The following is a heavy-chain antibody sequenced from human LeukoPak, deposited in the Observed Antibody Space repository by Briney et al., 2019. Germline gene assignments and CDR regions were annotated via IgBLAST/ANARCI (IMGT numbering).Heavy chain of an antibody. D-gene: IGHD6-13*01. CDR1: GFTFSSYA. CDR2: ISGSGGGT. V-gene: IGHV3-23*01. Sequence: GGSLRLSCAASGFTFSSYAMSWVRQAPGKGLEWVSAISGSGGGTYYADSVKGRFTISRDNSKNTLYLQMNSLRAEDTAVYYCAKDLGYSSSWYYFDYWGQGTLVTVSS. CDR3: AKDLGYSSSWYYFDY. J-gene: IGHJ4*02.